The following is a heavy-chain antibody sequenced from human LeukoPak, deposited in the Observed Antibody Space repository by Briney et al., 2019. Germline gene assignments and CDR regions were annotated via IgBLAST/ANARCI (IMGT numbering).Heavy chain of an antibody. CDR1: GFTFSIHG. D-gene: IGHD2-15*01. Sequence: GGSLRLSCAASGFTFSIHGMNWVRQTPGKGLEWVSYIINSGGTIYYADSVQGRFTISRDNAKNTLYLQMNSLRAEDTAVYYCARIAWDAFDIWGQGTMVTVSS. CDR3: ARIAWDAFDI. J-gene: IGHJ3*02. CDR2: IINSGGTI. V-gene: IGHV3-48*04.